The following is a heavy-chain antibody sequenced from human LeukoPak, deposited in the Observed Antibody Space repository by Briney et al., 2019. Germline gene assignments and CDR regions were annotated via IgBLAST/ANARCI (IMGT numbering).Heavy chain of an antibody. V-gene: IGHV4-59*01. D-gene: IGHD2-15*01. CDR2: IYYSGSA. J-gene: IGHJ6*03. Sequence: PSETLSLTCTVSGGSISSYYWSWIRQPPGKGLEWIGYIYYSGSANYNPSLKSRVTISIDTSQNQFSLKLSPVTAADTAVYYCARGFSGVAAIYYYYYYMDVWGKGTTVTISS. CDR3: ARGFSGVAAIYYYYYYMDV. CDR1: GGSISSYY.